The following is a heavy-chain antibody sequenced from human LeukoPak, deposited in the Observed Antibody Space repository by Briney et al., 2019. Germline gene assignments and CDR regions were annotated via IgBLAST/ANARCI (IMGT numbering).Heavy chain of an antibody. J-gene: IGHJ3*01. CDR3: ARGPNSGNSDSFDF. V-gene: IGHV3-48*03. D-gene: IGHD4-23*01. CDR1: GFTFRTYE. CDR2: ISGSGDTI. Sequence: GGSLRLSCAASGFTFRTYEMHWVRQAPGKGLEWISYISGSGDTIFYADSVKGRLTISRDNARNSLFLQMNSLGAEDTAVYYRARGPNSGNSDSFDFWGHGTMVTVSS.